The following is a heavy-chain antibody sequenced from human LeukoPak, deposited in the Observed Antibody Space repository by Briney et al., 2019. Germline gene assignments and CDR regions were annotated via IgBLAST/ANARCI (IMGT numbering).Heavy chain of an antibody. D-gene: IGHD2-2*01. Sequence: GESLQISCKGSGYSFTSYWIGWVRQMPGKGLEWRGIIYPGDSDTSYSPSFHGPVTISADTSISTAYLQWSSLKASDTAMYYCARRGYCSSTSCLGFDPWGQGTLVTVSS. V-gene: IGHV5-51*01. CDR1: GYSFTSYW. J-gene: IGHJ5*02. CDR3: ARRGYCSSTSCLGFDP. CDR2: IYPGDSDT.